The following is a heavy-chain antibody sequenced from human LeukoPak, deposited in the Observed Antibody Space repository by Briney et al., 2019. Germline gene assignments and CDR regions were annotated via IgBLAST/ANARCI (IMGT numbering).Heavy chain of an antibody. J-gene: IGHJ4*02. CDR3: AKDFDY. CDR1: GFTFDDYA. V-gene: IGHV3-9*01. CDR2: ISWNSGSI. Sequence: GGSLRLSCAASGFTFDDYAMHWVRQAPGKGLEWVSGISWNSGSIGYADSVKGRFTTSRDNAKNSLYLQMNSLRAEDTALYYCAKDFDYWGQGTLVTVSS.